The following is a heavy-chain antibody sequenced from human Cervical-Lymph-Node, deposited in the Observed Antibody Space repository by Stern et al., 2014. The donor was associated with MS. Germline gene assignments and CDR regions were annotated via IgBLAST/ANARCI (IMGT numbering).Heavy chain of an antibody. CDR2: IRAYNGNT. CDR1: GYTFSSLG. J-gene: IGHJ5*02. D-gene: IGHD5-24*01. CDR3: ASGSLEGFDP. Sequence: QVQLEQSGAEVKKPGASVKVSCKASGYTFSSLGISCVRQAPGQGLEWMGWIRAYNGNTTKEEKFEGRVSLTTDTSTSTAYMELRRLTTDDTAVYYCASGSLEGFDPWGQGTLVTVSS. V-gene: IGHV1-18*01.